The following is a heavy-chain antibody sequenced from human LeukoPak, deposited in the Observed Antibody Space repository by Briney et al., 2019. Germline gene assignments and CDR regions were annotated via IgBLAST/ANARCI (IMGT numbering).Heavy chain of an antibody. CDR3: AREAAGPWRYFDY. V-gene: IGHV1-46*01. Sequence: APVKVSCKASGYTFTSYYMHWVRQAPGQGLEWMGIINPSGGSTSYTQKFQGRVPMTRDPSTGTVYMELSSLRSEDTAVYYCAREAAGPWRYFDYWGQGTLVTASS. CDR1: GYTFTSYY. CDR2: INPSGGST. J-gene: IGHJ4*02.